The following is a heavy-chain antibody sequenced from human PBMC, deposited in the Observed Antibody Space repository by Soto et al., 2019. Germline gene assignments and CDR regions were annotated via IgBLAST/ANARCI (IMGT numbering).Heavy chain of an antibody. Sequence: QLQLRESGPGLVKPSETLSLTCTVSGGSSSGCVGGLYYWSLIRQPPGKGLGWIGYIYDSWSTYYNPSLKSRFTISVDTSKNQFSLRLSSVTVADTAVYYCAREVISLTTDWYFDLSGRGTLVTVSS. J-gene: IGHJ2*01. CDR3: AREVISLTTDWYFDL. V-gene: IGHV4-30-4*01. D-gene: IGHD4-17*01. CDR2: IYDSWST. CDR1: GGSSSGCVGGLYY.